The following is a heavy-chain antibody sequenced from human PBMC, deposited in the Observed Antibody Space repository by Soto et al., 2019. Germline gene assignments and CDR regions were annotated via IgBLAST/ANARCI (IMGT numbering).Heavy chain of an antibody. CDR2: ISYDGSNK. V-gene: IGHV3-30-3*01. CDR3: AREGAYYYDSSGYYYVFDY. CDR1: GFTFSSYA. J-gene: IGHJ4*02. Sequence: PGGSLRLSCAASGFTFSSYAMHWVRQAPGKGLEWVAVISYDGSNKYYADSVKGRFTISRDNSKNTLYLQMNSLRAEDTAVYYCAREGAYYYDSSGYYYVFDYWGQGT. D-gene: IGHD3-22*01.